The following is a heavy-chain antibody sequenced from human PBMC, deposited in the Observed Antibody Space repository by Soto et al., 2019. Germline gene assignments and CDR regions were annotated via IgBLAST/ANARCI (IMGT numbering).Heavy chain of an antibody. CDR2: IYYSGSS. CDR3: ARLAAGTHYYFDY. J-gene: IGHJ4*02. V-gene: IGHV4-39*01. D-gene: IGHD6-13*01. CDR1: GDSIGSTNYY. Sequence: QLQLQESGPGLVKPSETLSLTCTVSGDSIGSTNYYWGWVRQPPGKGLEWIGSIYYSGSSYHNPSLKSRVPISVDTSKNQFSLRVDSVTAAHTGVYYCARLAAGTHYYFDYWGRGTLVTVSS.